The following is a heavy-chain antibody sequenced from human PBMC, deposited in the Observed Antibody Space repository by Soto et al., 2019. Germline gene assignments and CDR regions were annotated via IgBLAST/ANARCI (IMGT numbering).Heavy chain of an antibody. CDR3: AKGGGSNYYYYLDV. V-gene: IGHV3-9*01. Sequence: PGGSLRLSCAASGFTFDDYAMHWVRQAPGKGLEWVSGISWNSGSIGYADSVKGRFTISRDNAKNSLYLQMNSLRAEDTALYYCAKGGGSNYYYYLDVWGQGTTVTGSS. D-gene: IGHD1-26*01. CDR1: GFTFDDYA. J-gene: IGHJ6*03. CDR2: ISWNSGSI.